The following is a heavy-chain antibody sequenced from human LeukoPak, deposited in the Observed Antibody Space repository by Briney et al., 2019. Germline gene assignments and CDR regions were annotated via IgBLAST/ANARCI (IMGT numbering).Heavy chain of an antibody. Sequence: GGSLRLSCAASGYTFSNYAMSWVRQAPGKGLEWVSLISGSGGTTYYADSVKGWFTISRDNSKSTLYLQMNSLRAEDTAVYYCAKSVSGWYSFDYSGQGTLVTVSS. CDR1: GYTFSNYA. V-gene: IGHV3-23*01. CDR2: ISGSGGTT. CDR3: AKSVSGWYSFDY. D-gene: IGHD6-19*01. J-gene: IGHJ4*02.